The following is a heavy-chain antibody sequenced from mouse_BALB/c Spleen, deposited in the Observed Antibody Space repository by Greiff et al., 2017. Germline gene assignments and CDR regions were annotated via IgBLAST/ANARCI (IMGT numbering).Heavy chain of an antibody. V-gene: IGHV1-31*01. J-gene: IGHJ4*01. CDR2: INPYNGAT. CDR1: GYSFTGYY. Sequence: VQLQQSGPELVKPGASVKISCKASGYSFTGYYMHWVKQSHVKSLEWIGRINPYNGATSYNQNFKDKASLTVDKSSSTAYMELHSLTSEDSAVYYCARGSYDRYDGNYYYAMDYWGQGTSVPVSS. D-gene: IGHD2-12*01. CDR3: ARGSYDRYDGNYYYAMDY.